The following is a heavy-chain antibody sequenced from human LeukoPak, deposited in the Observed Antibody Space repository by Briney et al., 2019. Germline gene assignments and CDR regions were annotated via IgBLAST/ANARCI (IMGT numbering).Heavy chain of an antibody. CDR2: ISDSGIST. D-gene: IGHD2-2*01. CDR3: AKDTGQLR. V-gene: IGHV3-23*01. CDR1: GFTFRSFA. J-gene: IGHJ4*02. Sequence: GGSLRLSCAASGFTFRSFAMSWVRQAPGKGLEWVSAISDSGISTYFADSVKGRFTISRDNSKITLYLQMNSLRAEDTAVYYCAKDTGQLRWGQGTLVTVSS.